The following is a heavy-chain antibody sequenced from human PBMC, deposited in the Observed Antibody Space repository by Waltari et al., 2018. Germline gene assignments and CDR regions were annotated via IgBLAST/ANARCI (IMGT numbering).Heavy chain of an antibody. J-gene: IGHJ4*02. CDR2: IHGGNGNT. V-gene: IGHV1-3*01. D-gene: IGHD3-3*01. CDR3: AKTQYEFWSAYFDY. Sequence: QVYLVQSGAEVKKPGASVKVSCKASGYTFTKYSMHWVRQAPGQGLEWMGWIHGGNGNTKYSKKFQDRLTISKDTSATTVYMELSSLISEDTAVYYCAKTQYEFWSAYFDYWGQGTLVTVSS. CDR1: GYTFTKYS.